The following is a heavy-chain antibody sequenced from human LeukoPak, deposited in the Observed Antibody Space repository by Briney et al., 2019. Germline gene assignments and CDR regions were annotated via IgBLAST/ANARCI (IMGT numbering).Heavy chain of an antibody. CDR1: GFTFSNYA. Sequence: GGSLRLSCAASGFTFSNYAMHWVRQAPGKGLEYVSAISSNGGSTYYANSVKGRFTISRDNAKNSLYLQMNSLRAEDTAVYYCARDYRLGYCSGGSCPGGLDYWGQGTLVTVSS. J-gene: IGHJ4*02. CDR2: ISSNGGST. V-gene: IGHV3-64*01. D-gene: IGHD2-15*01. CDR3: ARDYRLGYCSGGSCPGGLDY.